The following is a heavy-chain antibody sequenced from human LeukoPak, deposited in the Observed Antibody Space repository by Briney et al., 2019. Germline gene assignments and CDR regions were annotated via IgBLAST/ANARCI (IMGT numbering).Heavy chain of an antibody. CDR3: ARDYKYAFDN. Sequence: QPGGSLRLSCAASGFRFSDYSMNWVRPAPGKGLEWISYIGIDSGNTNYADSVKGRFTISGDKAKNSLYLQMNSLRVEDTAVYYCARDYKYAFDNWGQGTLVTVSS. D-gene: IGHD5-24*01. CDR2: IGIDSGNT. J-gene: IGHJ4*02. V-gene: IGHV3-48*01. CDR1: GFRFSDYS.